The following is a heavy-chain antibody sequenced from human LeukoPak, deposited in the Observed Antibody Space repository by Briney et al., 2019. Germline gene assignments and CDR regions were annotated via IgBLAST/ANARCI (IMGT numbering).Heavy chain of an antibody. D-gene: IGHD4-23*01. Sequence: GGSLRLSCAASGFTVSSNYMSWVRQAPGKGLEWVSSLAYDGAAWYVDSVRGRFTISRDTSKNTLFLKMNSLRAEDTAVYYCAKGPNNIDYRGIDIWGQGTMVTVSS. CDR2: LAYDGAA. J-gene: IGHJ3*02. CDR3: AKGPNNIDYRGIDI. CDR1: GFTVSSNY. V-gene: IGHV3-53*01.